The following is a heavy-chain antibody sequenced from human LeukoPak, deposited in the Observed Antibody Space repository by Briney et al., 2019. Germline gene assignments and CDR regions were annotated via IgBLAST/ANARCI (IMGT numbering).Heavy chain of an antibody. D-gene: IGHD3-10*01. V-gene: IGHV4-59*08. CDR3: ARTNITMVRGDWFDP. J-gene: IGHJ5*02. CDR2: IYYSGST. CDR1: GGSISSYY. Sequence: SETLSLTCTVSGGSISSYYWSWIRQPPGKGLEWIGYIYYSGSTNYNPSLKSRVTISVDTSKNQFSLKLSSVTAADTAVYYCARTNITMVRGDWFDPWGQGTLVTVSS.